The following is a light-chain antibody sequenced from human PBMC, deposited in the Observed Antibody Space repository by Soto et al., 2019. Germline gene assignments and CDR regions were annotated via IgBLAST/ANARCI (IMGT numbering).Light chain of an antibody. CDR3: QKYSSVPV. CDR2: AAS. CDR1: QGIRNF. J-gene: IGKJ3*01. Sequence: DLQMTQSPTSLSASVGDRVTITCRASQGIRNFVAWYQQKPGKAPKLLIYAASTLQSGVPSRFSGSGSGTDFTLTINSPQPEDVATYSCQKYSSVPVFGPGTKVEIK. V-gene: IGKV1-27*01.